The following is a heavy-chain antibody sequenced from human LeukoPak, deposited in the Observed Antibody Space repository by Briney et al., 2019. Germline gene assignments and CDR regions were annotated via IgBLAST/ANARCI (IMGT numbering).Heavy chain of an antibody. D-gene: IGHD2-2*01. V-gene: IGHV4-39*01. CDR2: IYYSGDS. J-gene: IGHJ3*02. CDR1: GGSITSSSHY. CDR3: ARHGNIVVLPATSKAFDI. Sequence: SETLSLTCTVSGGSITSSSHYWGWIRQPPGKGLEWIGSIYYSGDSYYNPSLKGRVTTAVDTSKGQFSLRLSSVTAAHTAVYSCARHGNIVVLPATSKAFDIWGQGTMVTVSS.